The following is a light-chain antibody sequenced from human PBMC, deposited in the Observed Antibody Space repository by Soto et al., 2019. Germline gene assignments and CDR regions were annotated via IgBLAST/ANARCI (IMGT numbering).Light chain of an antibody. J-gene: IGKJ2*01. CDR1: QSVSSSY. Sequence: ELVLTQSPGTLSLSPGERATLSCRASQSVSSSYLAWYQQKPGQAPRLLIYGASSRATGIPDRFSGSGSGTDLTLTISRLEPEDFAVYYCQQYGSSPNTFGQGTKLEIK. CDR2: GAS. V-gene: IGKV3-20*01. CDR3: QQYGSSPNT.